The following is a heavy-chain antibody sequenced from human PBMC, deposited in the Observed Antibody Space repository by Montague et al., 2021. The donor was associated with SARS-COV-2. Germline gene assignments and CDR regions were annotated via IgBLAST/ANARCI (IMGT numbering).Heavy chain of an antibody. D-gene: IGHD3-9*01. J-gene: IGHJ4*02. CDR2: VLYNMGT. Sequence: SETLSLTCTVSGVSVTDYYWSWIRQPPGKGLECVGKVLYNMGTNFNPSLKSRVAISVDTSKIQFSLRLPSVTAADTALYYCVRHPHYDGLNGPPDFWDQGTLVTDSS. CDR1: GVSVTDYY. V-gene: IGHV4-59*08. CDR3: VRHPHYDGLNGPPDF.